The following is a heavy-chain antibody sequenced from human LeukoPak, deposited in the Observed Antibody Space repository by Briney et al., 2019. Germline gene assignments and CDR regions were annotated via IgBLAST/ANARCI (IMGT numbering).Heavy chain of an antibody. CDR3: ARHADYYDSSGYHFDY. D-gene: IGHD3-22*01. Sequence: PSETLSLTCTVSGGSISNYYWGWIRQAPGKGLEWIGSIYYSGNTYYNPSLKSRVTISVDTSKNQFSLKLSSVTAADTAVYYCARHADYYDSSGYHFDYWGQGTLVTVSS. CDR1: GGSISNYY. CDR2: IYYSGNT. J-gene: IGHJ4*02. V-gene: IGHV4-39*07.